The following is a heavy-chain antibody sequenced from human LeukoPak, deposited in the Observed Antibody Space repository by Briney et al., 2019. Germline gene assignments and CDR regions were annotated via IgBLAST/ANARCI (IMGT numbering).Heavy chain of an antibody. Sequence: QPGGSLRLSCVTSGFSFSTYDMSWVRQAPGKGLEWVSGITANTRGSITYFADSVKGRFTISRDSSKDTLYLQMNSLRAEDTAVYFCARGGYFSFDYWGQGTLVTVSS. J-gene: IGHJ4*02. D-gene: IGHD2/OR15-2a*01. CDR3: ARGGYFSFDY. V-gene: IGHV3-23*01. CDR2: ITANTRGSIT. CDR1: GFSFSTYD.